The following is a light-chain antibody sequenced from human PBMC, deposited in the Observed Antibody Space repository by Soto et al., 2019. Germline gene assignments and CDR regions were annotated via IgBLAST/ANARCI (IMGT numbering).Light chain of an antibody. V-gene: IGKV3-15*01. CDR1: ERVSTN. CDR3: QQRSNWPPT. Sequence: DIVMTRSPLTLSVSPGESATLSCRASERVSTNLAWYQQTPGQAPRLLIYSASRRPTDIPVRFSGSGSGAEFTLTISSLQSEDFAVYYCQQRSNWPPTFGGGTKVDIK. J-gene: IGKJ4*01. CDR2: SAS.